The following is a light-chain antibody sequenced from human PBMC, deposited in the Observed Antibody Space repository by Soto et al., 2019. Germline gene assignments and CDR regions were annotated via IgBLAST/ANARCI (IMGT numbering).Light chain of an antibody. V-gene: IGKV1-39*01. Sequence: DIQMTQSPSSLSASVGDKVTITCRASQSISSSLNWYQQKSGKAPNLLIYGVSRLQGGVPSRFSGSASGTDFTLSISSLQPEDFATYYCQQSYTAPSITFGQGTRLEIK. CDR1: QSISSS. CDR3: QQSYTAPSIT. J-gene: IGKJ5*01. CDR2: GVS.